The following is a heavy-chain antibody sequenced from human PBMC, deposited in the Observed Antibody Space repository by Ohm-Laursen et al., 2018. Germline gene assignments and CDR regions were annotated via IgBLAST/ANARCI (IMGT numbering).Heavy chain of an antibody. Sequence: GSLRLSCSASGFTVSSNYMNWVRQAPGKGLEWVSVITSDGNTHYGGSVKGRFTISRDNSKNTVYLQMNSLRAEDTAVYYCARDPRPSYFDVSGYSAGMDVWGQGTTVTVSS. D-gene: IGHD3-22*01. CDR3: ARDPRPSYFDVSGYSAGMDV. J-gene: IGHJ6*02. V-gene: IGHV3-66*01. CDR2: ITSDGNT. CDR1: GFTVSSNY.